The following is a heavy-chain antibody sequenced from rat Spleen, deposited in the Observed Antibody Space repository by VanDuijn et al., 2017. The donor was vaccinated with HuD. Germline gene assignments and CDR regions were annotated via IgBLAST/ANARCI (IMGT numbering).Heavy chain of an antibody. Sequence: EVQLVESGGGLVQPGRSMKLSCAASGFTFSDYYMAWVRQAPKKGLEWVASISYEGSSTYYGDSVKGRFTVSRENAKSTLYLLMDSLRSEDTATYYCVRQDTSGYSNWFAYWGQGTLVTVSS. CDR3: VRQDTSGYSNWFAY. CDR2: ISYEGSST. V-gene: IGHV5-22*01. D-gene: IGHD4-3*01. J-gene: IGHJ3*01. CDR1: GFTFSDYY.